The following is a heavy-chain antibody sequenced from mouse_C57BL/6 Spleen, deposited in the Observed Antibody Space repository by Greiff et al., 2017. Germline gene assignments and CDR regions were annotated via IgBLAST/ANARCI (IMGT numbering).Heavy chain of an antibody. CDR3: ARSAFTTVVPYWYFDV. CDR1: GYSFTGYY. Sequence: EVQLQQSGPELVKPGASVKISCKASGYSFTGYYMNWVKQSPEKSLEWIGEINPSTGGTTSNQKFKAKATLPVDKSSSTAYMQLKSLTSEDTAVYYCARSAFTTVVPYWYFDVWGTGTTVTVSS. CDR2: INPSTGGT. V-gene: IGHV1-42*01. J-gene: IGHJ1*03. D-gene: IGHD1-1*01.